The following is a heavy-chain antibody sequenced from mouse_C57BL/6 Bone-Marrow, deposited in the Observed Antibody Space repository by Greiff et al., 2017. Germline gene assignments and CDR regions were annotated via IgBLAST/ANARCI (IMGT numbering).Heavy chain of an antibody. V-gene: IGHV1-81*01. CDR1: GYTFTSYG. J-gene: IGHJ4*01. D-gene: IGHD2-5*01. CDR2: IYPRSGNT. CDR3: ARDAYYNNYGAMDY. Sequence: VRLQQSGAELARPGASVKLSCKASGYTFTSYGISWVKQRTGQGLEWIGEIYPRSGNTYYNAKFKGKATLTADKSSSTAYMELRSLTSEDSAVYFCARDAYYNNYGAMDYWGQGTSVTVSS.